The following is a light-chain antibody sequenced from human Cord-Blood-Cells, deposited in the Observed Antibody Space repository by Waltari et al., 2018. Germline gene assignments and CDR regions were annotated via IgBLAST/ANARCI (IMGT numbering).Light chain of an antibody. CDR2: EGS. CDR3: CSYAGSSTYV. V-gene: IGLV2-23*01. J-gene: IGLJ1*01. Sequence: QSALTQPASVSGSPGQSIPISCPGTSSDVGRYNLLSWYQQHPGKAPKLMIYEGSKRPSGVSNRFSGSKSGNTASLTISGLQAEDEADYYCCSYAGSSTYVFGTGTKVTVL. CDR1: SSDVGRYNL.